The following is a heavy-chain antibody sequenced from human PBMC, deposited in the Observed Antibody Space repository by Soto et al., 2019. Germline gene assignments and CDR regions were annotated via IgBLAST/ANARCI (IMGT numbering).Heavy chain of an antibody. J-gene: IGHJ6*02. CDR1: GYTFTSYY. CDR2: INPSGGST. V-gene: IGHV1-46*01. CDR3: ARTSTLRGLSEPPRYHYYALDV. Sequence: ASVKVSCKASGYTFTSYYMHWVRQAPGQGLEWVGIINPSGGSTSYAQKFQGRVTMTRDTSTSTVYMELSSLRSVDTATYYCARTSTLRGLSEPPRYHYYALDVWGQGTTVTVSS. D-gene: IGHD3-10*01.